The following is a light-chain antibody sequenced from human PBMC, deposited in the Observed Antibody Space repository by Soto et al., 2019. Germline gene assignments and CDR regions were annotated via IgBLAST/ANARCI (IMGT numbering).Light chain of an antibody. J-gene: IGKJ1*01. CDR3: QQFAISTT. Sequence: IQMTQSPSTLSASVGDRVTITCWASHNIERRMALYQQKLAKAPSLLIFDASTLHSGVPSRFSDSGSGTDFTLTISSLPPDDFATYNCQQFAISTTFGQGTKVDIK. CDR2: DAS. V-gene: IGKV1-5*01. CDR1: HNIERR.